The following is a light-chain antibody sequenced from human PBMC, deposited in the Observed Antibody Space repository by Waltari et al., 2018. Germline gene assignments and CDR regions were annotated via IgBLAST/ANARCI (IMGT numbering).Light chain of an antibody. J-gene: IGLJ2*01. CDR3: HSRDTTSTRL. V-gene: IGLV3-19*01. CDR2: GQN. Sequence: SSELTQDPSVSVALGQTVRITCKGDSLRRYCASWYQQRPGQAPILVLYGQNIRPSGIPDRFSGSTAGNTASLTITGTQAEDEADYYCHSRDTTSTRLFGGGTRLTV. CDR1: SLRRYC.